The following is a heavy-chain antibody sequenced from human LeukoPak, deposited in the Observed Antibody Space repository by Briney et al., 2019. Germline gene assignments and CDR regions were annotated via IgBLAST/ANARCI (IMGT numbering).Heavy chain of an antibody. CDR1: GFTFSSYS. Sequence: GGSLRLSCAASGFTFSSYSMNWVRQAPGKGLGWVSSISSSSSYIYYADSVKGRFTISRDNAKNSLYLQMNSLRAEDTAVYYCARYYDFWSGYYTFDYWGQGTLVTVSS. V-gene: IGHV3-21*01. CDR2: ISSSSSYI. D-gene: IGHD3-3*01. J-gene: IGHJ4*02. CDR3: ARYYDFWSGYYTFDY.